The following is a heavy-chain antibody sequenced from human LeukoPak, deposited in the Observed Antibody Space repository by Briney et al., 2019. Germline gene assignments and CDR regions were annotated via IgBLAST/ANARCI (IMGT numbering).Heavy chain of an antibody. V-gene: IGHV4-39*01. J-gene: IGHJ4*02. D-gene: IGHD3-10*01. CDR1: GGSISSSSYY. CDR2: IHYSGST. Sequence: PSETLSLTCTVSGGSISSSSYYWGWIRQPPGKGLEWIGSIHYSGSTYYNPSLKSRVTISVDTSKNQFSLKLSSVTAADTAVYYCARHHPKPFTMVQGAPDYWGQGTLVTVSS. CDR3: ARHHPKPFTMVQGAPDY.